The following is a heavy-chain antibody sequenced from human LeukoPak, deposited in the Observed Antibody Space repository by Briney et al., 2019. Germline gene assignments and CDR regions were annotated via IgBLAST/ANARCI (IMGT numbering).Heavy chain of an antibody. D-gene: IGHD6-6*01. Sequence: GGSPRLSCAASGFTFSDYYMSWIRQAPGKGLEWVSYISSSGSTIYYADSVKGRFTISRDNAKNSLYLQMNSLRAEDTAVYYCAREYSSSSWGTADNWFDPWGQGTLVTVSS. J-gene: IGHJ5*02. CDR3: AREYSSSSWGTADNWFDP. CDR2: ISSSGSTI. V-gene: IGHV3-11*01. CDR1: GFTFSDYY.